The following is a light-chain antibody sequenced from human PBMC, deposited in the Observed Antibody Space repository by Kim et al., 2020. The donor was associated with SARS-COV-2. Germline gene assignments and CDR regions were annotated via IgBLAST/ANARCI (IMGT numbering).Light chain of an antibody. Sequence: GKTVTTSCTRTVGFIASDYVQWYQQRPGSAPTTVIYEDNLRPSGVPDRFSGSIDSSSNTASLTISGLETEDEADYYCQSFAGSAWVFGGGTKLTVL. J-gene: IGLJ3*02. V-gene: IGLV6-57*03. CDR2: EDN. CDR1: VGFIASDY. CDR3: QSFAGSAWV.